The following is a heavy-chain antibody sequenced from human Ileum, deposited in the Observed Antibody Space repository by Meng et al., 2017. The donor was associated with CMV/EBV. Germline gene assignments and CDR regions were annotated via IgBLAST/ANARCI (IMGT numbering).Heavy chain of an antibody. CDR3: AREGSAVH. CDR2: IYTSGST. Sequence: GQLRQSGPGLVKPSETLSLPCTVSGTSITGYYWSWIRQSAAKGLEWIGRIYTSGSTNYNPSLHSRVSMSIDTSKNQFSLKLRSVTAADTAVYYCAREGSAVHWGQGTLVTVSS. J-gene: IGHJ4*02. CDR1: GTSITGYY. V-gene: IGHV4-4*07. D-gene: IGHD6-13*01.